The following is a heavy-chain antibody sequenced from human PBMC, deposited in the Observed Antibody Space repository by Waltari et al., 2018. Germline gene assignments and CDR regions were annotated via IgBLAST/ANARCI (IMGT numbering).Heavy chain of an antibody. CDR3: TMYSSSWSYDFDAFDI. CDR2: IKSKTDGGTT. J-gene: IGHJ3*02. D-gene: IGHD6-13*01. V-gene: IGHV3-15*07. CDR1: GFTFSNAW. Sequence: ESGGGLVKPGGSLRLSCAASGFTFSNAWMNWVRQAPGKGLEWVGRIKSKTDGGTTDYAAPVKGRFTISRDDSKNTLYLQMNSLKTEDTAVYYCTMYSSSWSYDFDAFDIWGQGTMVTVSS.